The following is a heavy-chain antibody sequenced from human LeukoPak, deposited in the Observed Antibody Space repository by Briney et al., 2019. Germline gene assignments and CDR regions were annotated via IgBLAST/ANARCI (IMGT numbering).Heavy chain of an antibody. J-gene: IGHJ4*02. D-gene: IGHD6-13*01. CDR3: AREPQLVPSFYDY. V-gene: IGHV4-39*07. CDR2: IYYSGST. CDR1: GGSISSSSYY. Sequence: TSETLSLTCTVSGGSISSSSYYWGWIRQPPGKGLEWIGSIYYSGSTYYNPSLKSRVTISVDTSKNQFSLKLSSVTAADTAVYYCAREPQLVPSFYDYWGQGTLVTVSS.